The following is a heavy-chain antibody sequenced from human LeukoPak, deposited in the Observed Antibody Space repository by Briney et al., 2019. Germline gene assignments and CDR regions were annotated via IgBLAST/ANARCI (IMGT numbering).Heavy chain of an antibody. CDR3: ARRYYYGSGGYYNVALRY. CDR1: GYTFTSYD. V-gene: IGHV1-8*01. J-gene: IGHJ1*01. CDR2: MNPNSGNT. D-gene: IGHD3-10*01. Sequence: ASVKVSCKAPGYTFTSYDINWVRQATGQGPEWMGWMNPNSGNTGYAQKFQGRVTMTRNTSISTAYMELSSLRSEDTAVYYCARRYYYGSGGYYNVALRYWGQGTLVTVSS.